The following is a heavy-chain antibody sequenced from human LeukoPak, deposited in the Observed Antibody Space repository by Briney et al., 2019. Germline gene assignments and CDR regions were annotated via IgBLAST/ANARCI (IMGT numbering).Heavy chain of an antibody. V-gene: IGHV4-34*01. CDR1: GGSFSGYY. J-gene: IGHJ4*02. Sequence: SETLSLTCAVYGGSFSGYYWSWIRQPPGKGLEWIGEINHSGSTNYNPSLKSRVTISVDTSKNQFSLKLSSVTAADTAVYYCARGRRCQLLNFDYWGQGTLVNVSS. CDR3: ARGRRCQLLNFDY. CDR2: INHSGST. D-gene: IGHD2-2*01.